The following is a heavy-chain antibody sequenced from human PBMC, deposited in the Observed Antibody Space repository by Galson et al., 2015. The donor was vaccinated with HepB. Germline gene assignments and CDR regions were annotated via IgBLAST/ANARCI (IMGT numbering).Heavy chain of an antibody. D-gene: IGHD2-8*01. CDR2: ILPIFGTA. V-gene: IGHV1-69*13. CDR1: GGTFSSYA. Sequence: SVKVSCKASGGTFSSYAISWVRQAPGQGLEWMGGILPIFGTANYAQKFQGRVTITADESTSTAYMELSSLRSEDTAVYYCASGKMVARFDYWGQGTLVTVSS. J-gene: IGHJ4*02. CDR3: ASGKMVARFDY.